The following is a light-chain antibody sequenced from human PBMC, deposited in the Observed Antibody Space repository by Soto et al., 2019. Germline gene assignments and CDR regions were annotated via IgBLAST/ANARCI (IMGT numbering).Light chain of an antibody. CDR1: SSDVGGYTS. J-gene: IGLJ1*01. V-gene: IGLV2-14*01. Sequence: QSALTQPPSLSGSPGQSITISCTGTSSDVGGYTSVSWYQQHPGKAPKLVIYEVSDRPSGVSSRFSGSKSGNTASLTVSGLQAEDEADYYCSSYAGSNNLYVFGTGTKLTVL. CDR3: SSYAGSNNLYV. CDR2: EVS.